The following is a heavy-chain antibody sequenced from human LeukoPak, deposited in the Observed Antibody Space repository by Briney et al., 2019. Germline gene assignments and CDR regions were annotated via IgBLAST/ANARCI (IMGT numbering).Heavy chain of an antibody. CDR1: GGSISSYY. V-gene: IGHV4-4*07. CDR2: IYTSGST. CDR3: ASQAATGNYLDQ. J-gene: IGHJ4*02. D-gene: IGHD6-13*01. Sequence: PSETLSLTCTVSGGSISSYYWSWIRQPAGKGLEWIGRIYTSGSTNYNPSLKSRVTMSVDTSKNQFSLNLSSMTAADTAVYYCASQAATGNYLDQWGQGTLVTVSS.